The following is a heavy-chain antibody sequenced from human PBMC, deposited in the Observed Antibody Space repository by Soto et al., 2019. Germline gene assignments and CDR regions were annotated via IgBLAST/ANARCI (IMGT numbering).Heavy chain of an antibody. D-gene: IGHD3-3*01. CDR1: GGSVSSGSYY. Sequence: SETLSLTCTVSGGSVSSGSYYWSWIRQPPGKGLEWIAYVYYSGRANYNASLKSRVTISVDTPNNAFSLKLNSVTAADTAVYYCARATHFDFWTGYAPGAPYGVDVWGQGTSVTVSS. CDR3: ARATHFDFWTGYAPGAPYGVDV. CDR2: VYYSGRA. V-gene: IGHV4-61*01. J-gene: IGHJ6*02.